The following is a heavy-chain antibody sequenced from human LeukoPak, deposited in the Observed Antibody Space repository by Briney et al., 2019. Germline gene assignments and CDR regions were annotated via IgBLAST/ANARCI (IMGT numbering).Heavy chain of an antibody. CDR1: GFTFSSYG. V-gene: IGHV3-30*02. CDR2: IRYDGSNK. J-gene: IGHJ4*02. Sequence: GGSLRLSCAASGFTFSSYGMHWVRQAPGKGLEWVAFIRYDGSNKYYADSVKGRFTVSRDNSKNTLYLQMNSLRAEDTAVYYCAKDQGYGSGSYYHPLDYWGQGTLVTVSS. D-gene: IGHD3-10*01. CDR3: AKDQGYGSGSYYHPLDY.